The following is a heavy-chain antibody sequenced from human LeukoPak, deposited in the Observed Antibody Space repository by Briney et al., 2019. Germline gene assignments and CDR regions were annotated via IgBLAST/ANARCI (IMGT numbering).Heavy chain of an antibody. CDR2: IIPIFGTA. J-gene: IGHJ4*02. D-gene: IGHD3-22*01. V-gene: IGHV1-69*05. CDR1: GGTFSSYA. CDR3: ARGSPYYYDSSGLRFDY. Sequence: SVKVSCKASGGTFSSYAISWVRQAPGQGLEWMGGIIPIFGTANYAQKFQGRVTITTDESTSTAYMELSSLRSEDTAVYYCARGSPYYYDSSGLRFDYWGQGTLVAVSS.